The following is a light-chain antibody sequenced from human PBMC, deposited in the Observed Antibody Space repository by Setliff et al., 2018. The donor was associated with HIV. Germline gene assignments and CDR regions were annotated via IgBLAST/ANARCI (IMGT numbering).Light chain of an antibody. CDR2: SVS. Sequence: DIQMTQSPSSLSASVGDRVIIICRASQSIRTYLNWYQQKPGKPPNLLIYSVSNLQGGVPSRFSGSGSGTDFTLTISSLQPEDCATDYCQQSYSTPPTCGQGTKVDIK. J-gene: IGKJ1*01. CDR1: QSIRTY. CDR3: QQSYSTPPT. V-gene: IGKV1-39*01.